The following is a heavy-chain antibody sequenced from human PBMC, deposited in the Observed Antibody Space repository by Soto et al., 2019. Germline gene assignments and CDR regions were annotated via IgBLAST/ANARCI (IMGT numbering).Heavy chain of an antibody. J-gene: IGHJ2*01. V-gene: IGHV3-13*01. CDR2: IGRGGDT. D-gene: IGHD2-21*02. Sequence: ASLRLSCAASGSTFSSYDMHWVRQAPGKGLEWVSAIGRGGDTYYAGSVKGRFTLSRENAKNSLYLQMNSLGAGDTAVYYCAREMTVPFHWYVDLWGRGTLVTVSS. CDR3: AREMTVPFHWYVDL. CDR1: GSTFSSYD.